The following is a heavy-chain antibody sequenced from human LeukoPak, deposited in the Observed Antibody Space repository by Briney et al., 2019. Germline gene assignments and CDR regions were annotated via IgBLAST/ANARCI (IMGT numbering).Heavy chain of an antibody. CDR3: GVAVADYYYYMDV. CDR2: FDPEDGET. CDR1: GYTLTELS. Sequence: ASVKVSRKVSGYTLTELSMHWVRQAPGKGLEWMGGFDPEDGETIYAQKFQGRVTMTEDTSTDTAYMELSSLRSEDTAVYYCGVAVADYYYYMDVWGKGTTVTVSS. J-gene: IGHJ6*03. V-gene: IGHV1-24*01. D-gene: IGHD6-19*01.